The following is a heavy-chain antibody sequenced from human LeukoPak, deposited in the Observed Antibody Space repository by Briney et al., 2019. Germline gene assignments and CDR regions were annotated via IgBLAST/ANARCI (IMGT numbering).Heavy chain of an antibody. CDR2: IHPNNGAT. D-gene: IGHD3-10*01. CDR3: ARDGPAQMVDFDY. J-gene: IGHJ4*02. CDR1: GYTFTGSGWY. V-gene: IGHV1-2*02. Sequence: ASVKVSCKASGYTFTGSGWYLYWLRQAPGQGLECVGWIHPNNGATLYAQKFQGRVAMTTDASISTAYMELSRLRPDDTAMYYCARDGPAQMVDFDYWGQGTLVTVSS.